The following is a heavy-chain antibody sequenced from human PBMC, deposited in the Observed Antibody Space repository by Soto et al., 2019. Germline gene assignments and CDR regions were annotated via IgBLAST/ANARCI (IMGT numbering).Heavy chain of an antibody. V-gene: IGHV3-33*01. J-gene: IGHJ4*02. CDR3: ARDLGERREMYYFDY. Sequence: QVQLVESGGGVVQPGRSLRLSCAASGFTFSSYGMHWVRQAPGKGLEWVAVIWYDGSNKYYADSVKGRFTISRDNSKNTLYLQMNSLRAEDTAVYYCARDLGERREMYYFDYWGQGTLVTVSS. D-gene: IGHD3-16*01. CDR1: GFTFSSYG. CDR2: IWYDGSNK.